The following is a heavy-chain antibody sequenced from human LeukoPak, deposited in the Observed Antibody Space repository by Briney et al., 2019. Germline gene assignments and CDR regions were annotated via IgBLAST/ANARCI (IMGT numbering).Heavy chain of an antibody. V-gene: IGHV3-9*01. CDR1: GFTFSSYA. Sequence: GGSLRLSCAASGFTFSSYAMHWVRQAPGKGLEWVSGISWNSGSIGYADSVKGRFTISRDNAKNSLYLQMNSLRAEDTALYYCAKGDTAMVTLDYFDYWGQGTLVTVSS. CDR3: AKGDTAMVTLDYFDY. CDR2: ISWNSGSI. D-gene: IGHD5-18*01. J-gene: IGHJ4*02.